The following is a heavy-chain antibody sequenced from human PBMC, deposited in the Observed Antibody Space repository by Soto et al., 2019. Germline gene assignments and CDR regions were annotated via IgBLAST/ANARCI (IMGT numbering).Heavy chain of an antibody. CDR2: ISGSGGST. J-gene: IGHJ6*02. Sequence: PGGSLRLSCAASGFTFSSYARSWVRQAPGKGLEWVSAISGSGGSTYYADSVKGRFTISRDNSKNTLYLQMNSLRAEDTAVYYCAKGNLEWLLNPYGMDVWGQGTTVTVYS. V-gene: IGHV3-23*01. CDR1: GFTFSSYA. D-gene: IGHD3-3*01. CDR3: AKGNLEWLLNPYGMDV.